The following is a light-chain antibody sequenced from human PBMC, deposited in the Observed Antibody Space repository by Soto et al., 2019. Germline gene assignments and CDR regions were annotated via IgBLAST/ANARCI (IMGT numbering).Light chain of an antibody. CDR2: DDS. V-gene: IGLV3-21*02. CDR1: NLESKS. Sequence: SYELTQPPSVSVAPGQTARVTCGGNNLESKSVHWYQQKPGQAPVVVVFDDSDRPSGIPERFSGSNSGNTATLTISGVEAGDEADYYCCSYAGSITHVVFGGGTKVTVL. CDR3: CSYAGSITHVV. J-gene: IGLJ2*01.